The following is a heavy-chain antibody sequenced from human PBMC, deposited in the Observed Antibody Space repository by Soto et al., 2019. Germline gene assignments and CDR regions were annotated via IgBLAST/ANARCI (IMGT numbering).Heavy chain of an antibody. D-gene: IGHD2-2*01. V-gene: IGHV1-18*04. CDR1: GYTFTSYG. CDR2: ISAYNGNT. CDR3: ARSGSIYCSTQCDYYHYGMDV. Sequence: ASVKVSCKASGYTFTSYGISWVRQAPGQGLEWMGWISAYNGNTNYAQKLQGRVTMTTDTSTSTAYMELRSLRSDDTAVYYCARSGSIYCSTQCDYYHYGMDVWGQGTTVTVSS. J-gene: IGHJ6*02.